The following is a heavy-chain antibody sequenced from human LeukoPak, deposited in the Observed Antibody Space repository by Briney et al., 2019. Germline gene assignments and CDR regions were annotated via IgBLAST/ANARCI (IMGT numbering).Heavy chain of an antibody. Sequence: PSETLSLTCTVSGGSVSTSDYYWGWIRQSPVKGLEWIGDVFYTGKTNYNPSLRGRATISIDTSKNQFSLKLSSVTAADTAVYYCARGTVTQTNYYYYGMDVWGQGTTVTVSS. CDR3: ARGTVTQTNYYYYGMDV. CDR1: GGSVSTSDYY. CDR2: VFYTGKT. V-gene: IGHV4-39*07. J-gene: IGHJ6*02. D-gene: IGHD4-17*01.